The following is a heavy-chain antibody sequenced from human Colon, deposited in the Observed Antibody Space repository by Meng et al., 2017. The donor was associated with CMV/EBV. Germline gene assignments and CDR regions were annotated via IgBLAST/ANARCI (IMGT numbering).Heavy chain of an antibody. Sequence: GESLKISCAASGFNFSDYYMSWIRQAPGKGLDWISYITNSGITTYYADSVKGRFIISRDDSKNTLYMQMNSLRAEDTAVYYCAKGSLEWLYYGMDVWGQGTTVTVSS. CDR3: AKGSLEWLYYGMDV. J-gene: IGHJ6*02. V-gene: IGHV3-11*01. CDR1: GFNFSDYY. CDR2: ITNSGITT. D-gene: IGHD3-3*01.